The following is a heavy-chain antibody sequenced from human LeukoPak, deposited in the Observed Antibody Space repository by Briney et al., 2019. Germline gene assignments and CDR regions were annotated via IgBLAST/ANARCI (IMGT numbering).Heavy chain of an antibody. Sequence: SETLSLTCTVSGGSISSSSYYWGWIRQPPGKGLEWIGSIYYSGSTYYNPSLKSRVTISVDTSKNQFSLKLSSVTAADTAVYYCAREADQWLRSPHFDYWGQGTLVTVSS. J-gene: IGHJ4*02. V-gene: IGHV4-39*07. CDR1: GGSISSSSYY. CDR3: AREADQWLRSPHFDY. CDR2: IYYSGST. D-gene: IGHD5-12*01.